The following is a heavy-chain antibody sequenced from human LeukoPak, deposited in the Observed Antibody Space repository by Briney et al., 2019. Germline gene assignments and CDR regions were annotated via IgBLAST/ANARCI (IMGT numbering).Heavy chain of an antibody. J-gene: IGHJ4*02. CDR3: AKARWEPNFDY. Sequence: PGGSLRLSCAASGFTFDYYAMHWVRQGPGKSLEWVSLINENGDIAYYGDSVRGRFTVSRDNAKNSLYLQMNSLTTEDTALYYCAKARWEPNFDYWGQGTLVTVSS. V-gene: IGHV3-43*02. D-gene: IGHD1-26*01. CDR1: GFTFDYYA. CDR2: INENGDIA.